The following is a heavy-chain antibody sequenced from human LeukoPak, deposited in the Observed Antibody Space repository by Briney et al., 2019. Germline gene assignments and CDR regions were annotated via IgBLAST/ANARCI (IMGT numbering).Heavy chain of an antibody. D-gene: IGHD6-19*01. V-gene: IGHV3-30*02. J-gene: IGHJ4*02. CDR1: GSTFSSYA. Sequence: PGGSLRLSCAASGSTFSSYAMYWVRQAPGKGLEWVAFIRYDGSNEYYADSVKGRFTISRDNSKNTLYLQMDSLRVEDTTIYYCANSVAGSVYWGQGTLVTVSS. CDR3: ANSVAGSVY. CDR2: IRYDGSNE.